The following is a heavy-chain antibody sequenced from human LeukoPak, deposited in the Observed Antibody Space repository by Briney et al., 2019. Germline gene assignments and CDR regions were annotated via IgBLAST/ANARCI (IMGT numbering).Heavy chain of an antibody. CDR3: ARDYYGSGSPPIFDY. CDR1: GGTFSSYA. D-gene: IGHD3-10*01. J-gene: IGHJ4*02. V-gene: IGHV1-69*13. CDR2: IIPIFGTA. Sequence: GASVKVSCKASGGTFSSYAISWVRQAPGQGLEWMGGIIPIFGTANYAQKFQGRVTITADESTSTAYMELSSLRSEDTAVYYCARDYYGSGSPPIFDYWGQGTLVTVSS.